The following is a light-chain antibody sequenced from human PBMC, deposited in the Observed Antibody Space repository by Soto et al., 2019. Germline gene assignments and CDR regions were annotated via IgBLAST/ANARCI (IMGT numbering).Light chain of an antibody. V-gene: IGKV3-15*01. Sequence: ENVLSQSPATLSLSAGERATLSCRASQSVNSYLAWYQQKPGQAPRLLVYGASTRATGIPARFSGSGSGTEFTLTISSLKSEDFAVYYCQQYDYWPETFGQGTKVDIK. CDR3: QQYDYWPET. CDR1: QSVNSY. CDR2: GAS. J-gene: IGKJ1*01.